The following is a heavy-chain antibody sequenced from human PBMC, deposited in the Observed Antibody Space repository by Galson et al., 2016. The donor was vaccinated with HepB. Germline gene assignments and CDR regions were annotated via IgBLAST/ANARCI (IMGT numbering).Heavy chain of an antibody. D-gene: IGHD3-16*02. CDR2: IYSDGSA. J-gene: IGHJ2*01. Sequence: SLRLSCAASGFVVSTKYMSWVRQAPGKGLEWVSVIYSDGSAYYADSVKGRCTISRDISKNMVDLQMNNMRAEDTAVYYCAREKGYLTNWFFDLWGRGTLVTVSS. V-gene: IGHV3-66*02. CDR3: AREKGYLTNWFFDL. CDR1: GFVVSTKY.